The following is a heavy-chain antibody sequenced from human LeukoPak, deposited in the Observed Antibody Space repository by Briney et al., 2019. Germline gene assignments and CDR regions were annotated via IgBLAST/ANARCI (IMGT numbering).Heavy chain of an antibody. V-gene: IGHV3-23*05. CDR3: AKKGSLVSPGNYFDY. CDR2: LDESGSGR. J-gene: IGHJ4*02. Sequence: PGGSLRLSCAASGFTFSRYAMSWVRQAPGEGLEWVSSLDESGSGRYYSDSVRGRFTISRDNSKYTLYLQMDSLRAEDTAVYYCAKKGSLVSPGNYFDYWGQGTLLTVSS. D-gene: IGHD1-26*01. CDR1: GFTFSRYA.